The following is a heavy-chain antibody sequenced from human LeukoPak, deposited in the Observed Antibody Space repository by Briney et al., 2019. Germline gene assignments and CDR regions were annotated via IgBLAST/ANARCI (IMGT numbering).Heavy chain of an antibody. V-gene: IGHV3-7*04. J-gene: IGHJ3*02. D-gene: IGHD1-26*01. Sequence: GGSLRLSCAASGFTLSAYWMSWVRQAPGKGMEWVANIKQDGSEKYYVDSVKGRFTISRDNAKNSLYLQMNSLRAEDTAVYYCARDIGASGIWGQGTMVTVSS. CDR2: IKQDGSEK. CDR1: GFTLSAYW. CDR3: ARDIGASGI.